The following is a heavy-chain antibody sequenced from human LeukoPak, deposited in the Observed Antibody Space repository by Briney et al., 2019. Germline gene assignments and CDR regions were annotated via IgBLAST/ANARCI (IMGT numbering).Heavy chain of an antibody. CDR1: GFTVSSNY. CDR2: IYSGGST. V-gene: IGHV3-66*01. D-gene: IGHD2-2*01. CDR3: ARGTVVVPAAAY. J-gene: IGHJ4*02. Sequence: GGSLRLSCAASGFTVSSNYMSWVRQAPGKGLEWVSVIYSGGSTYYADSVKGRFTISRDNSKNALYLQMNSLRAEDTAVYYCARGTVVVPAAAYWGQGTLVTASS.